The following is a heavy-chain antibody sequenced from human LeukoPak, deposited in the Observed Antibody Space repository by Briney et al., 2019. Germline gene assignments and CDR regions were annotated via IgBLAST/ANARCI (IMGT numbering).Heavy chain of an antibody. Sequence: SVKVSCKASGGTFSSYAISWVRQAPGQGLEWMGGIIPIFGTANYAQTFQGRVTITADKSTSTAYMELSSLRSEDTAVYYCAGCRGIAARPPKMGRYYMDVWGKGTTVTVSS. J-gene: IGHJ6*03. D-gene: IGHD6-6*01. CDR3: AGCRGIAARPPKMGRYYMDV. CDR1: GGTFSSYA. CDR2: IIPIFGTA. V-gene: IGHV1-69*06.